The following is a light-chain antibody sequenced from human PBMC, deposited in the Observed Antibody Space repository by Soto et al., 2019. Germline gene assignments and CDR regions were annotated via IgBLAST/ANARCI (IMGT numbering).Light chain of an antibody. J-gene: IGLJ1*01. CDR3: SSYTSSSTNYV. CDR2: DVS. CDR1: SSDVGGYNY. V-gene: IGLV2-14*01. Sequence: QSALTQPASVSGSPGQSITISCTGASSDVGGYNYVSWYQQHPGKAPKLMIYDVSNRPSGVSNRFSGSTSGNTASLTISGLQTEDEADSYCSSYTSSSTNYVFGTGTKLTVL.